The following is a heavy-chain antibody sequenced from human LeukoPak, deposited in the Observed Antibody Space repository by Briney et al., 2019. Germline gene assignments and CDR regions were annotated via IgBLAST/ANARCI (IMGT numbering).Heavy chain of an antibody. J-gene: IGHJ4*02. Sequence: GGSLRLSCEASGFAVSARPMSWVRQAPGKGLEWVSVIYSGGSTYFADSVKGRFTIFRDNSKNTLYLQMNSLRAEDTAVYYCARDIVVIPSALNVFDYWGQGTLVAVSS. D-gene: IGHD2-2*01. CDR2: IYSGGST. V-gene: IGHV3-66*01. CDR3: ARDIVVIPSALNVFDY. CDR1: GFAVSARP.